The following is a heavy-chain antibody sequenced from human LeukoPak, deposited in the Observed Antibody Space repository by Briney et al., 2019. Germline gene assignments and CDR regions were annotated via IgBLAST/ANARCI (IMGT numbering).Heavy chain of an antibody. Sequence: GGSLRLSCAASGFTFSSYSMNWVRQAPGKGLEWLSSISSSSSYIYYADSVKGRFTISRDNAKNSLYLQMNSLRAEDTAVYYCAREGSSGYYVDYWGQGTLVTVSS. V-gene: IGHV3-21*01. CDR3: AREGSSGYYVDY. D-gene: IGHD3-22*01. CDR2: ISSSSSYI. CDR1: GFTFSSYS. J-gene: IGHJ4*02.